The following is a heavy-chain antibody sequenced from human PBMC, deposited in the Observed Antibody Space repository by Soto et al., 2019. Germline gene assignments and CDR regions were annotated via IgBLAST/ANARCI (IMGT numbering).Heavy chain of an antibody. J-gene: IGHJ6*02. CDR3: AHRTSVAGPYGLDV. CDR1: GFSLSTSGVG. V-gene: IGHV2-5*01. CDR2: IYWNDDK. Sequence: QITLKESGPTLVKPTQTLTLTCTFSGFSLSTSGVGVGCIRQPPGKALEWLALIYWNDDKRYRPSLKSRLTITRDTSKNQVVLTMTNMDPVDTATYYCAHRTSVAGPYGLDVWGHGTTVTVSS. D-gene: IGHD6-19*01.